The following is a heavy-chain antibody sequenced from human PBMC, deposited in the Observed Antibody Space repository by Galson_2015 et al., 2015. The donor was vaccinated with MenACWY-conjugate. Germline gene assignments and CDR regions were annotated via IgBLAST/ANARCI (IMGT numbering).Heavy chain of an antibody. CDR1: GFTFNNYW. CDR2: IKADGSFS. J-gene: IGHJ4*02. V-gene: IGHV3-74*01. Sequence: CAASGFTFNNYWMHWVRQPPGKGLEWTSYIKADGSFSNYADSVKGRFTISTDNAKNMVYLQMDGLGDEDTAVYFCARDNNWSFDSWGQGTLVTVSS. CDR3: ARDNNWSFDS. D-gene: IGHD1-1*01.